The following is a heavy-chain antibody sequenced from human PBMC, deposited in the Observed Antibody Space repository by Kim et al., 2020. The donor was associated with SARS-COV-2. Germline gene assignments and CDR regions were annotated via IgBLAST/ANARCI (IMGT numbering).Heavy chain of an antibody. CDR3: AMQVYCSSTSCYLPFDY. CDR1: GGTFSSYA. Sequence: SVKVSCKASGGTFSSYAISWVRQAPGQGLEWMGGIIPIFGTANYAQKFQGRVTITADESTSTAYMELSSLRSEDTAVYYCAMQVYCSSTSCYLPFDYWGQGTLVTVSS. V-gene: IGHV1-69*13. J-gene: IGHJ4*02. CDR2: IIPIFGTA. D-gene: IGHD2-2*01.